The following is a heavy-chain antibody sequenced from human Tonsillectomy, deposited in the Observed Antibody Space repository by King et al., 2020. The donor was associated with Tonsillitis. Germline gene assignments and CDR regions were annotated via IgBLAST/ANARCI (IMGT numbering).Heavy chain of an antibody. CDR1: GGSFSGYY. D-gene: IGHD1-1*01. V-gene: IGHV4-34*01. CDR3: ARDRAGTGRYYYYYGIDV. Sequence: VQLQQWGAGLLKPSETLSLTCAVYGGSFSGYYWSWIRQPPGKGLEWIGEINHSGSTNYNPSLKSRVTISVDTSKNQFSLKLSAVTAADTAVYYCARDRAGTGRYYYYYGIDVWGQGTTVTVSS. CDR2: INHSGST. J-gene: IGHJ6*02.